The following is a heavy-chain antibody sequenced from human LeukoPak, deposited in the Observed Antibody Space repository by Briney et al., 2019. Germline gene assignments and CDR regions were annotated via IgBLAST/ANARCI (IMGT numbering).Heavy chain of an antibody. V-gene: IGHV4-34*01. CDR1: GGSFSGYY. J-gene: IGHJ5*02. CDR2: INHSGST. CDR3: ARVPGGALNWFDP. Sequence: TSETLSLTCAVYGGSFSGYYRSWIRQPPGKGLEWIGEINHSGSTNYNPSLKSRVTISVDTSKNQFSLKLSSVTAADMAVYYCARVPGGALNWFDPWGQGTLVTVSS. D-gene: IGHD1-1*01.